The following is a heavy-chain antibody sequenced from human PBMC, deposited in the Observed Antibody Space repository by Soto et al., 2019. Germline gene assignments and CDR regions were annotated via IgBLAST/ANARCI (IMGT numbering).Heavy chain of an antibody. CDR2: IYYSGST. D-gene: IGHD3-22*01. Sequence: QVQLQESGPGLVKPSQTLSLTCTVSGGSISSGGYYWSWIRQHPGKGLEWIGYIYYSGSTYYNPSLKSRVTISVDTSKNQFSLKLSSVTAADTAVYYCASLEDSSGYYVVDYWGQGTLVTVSS. CDR3: ASLEDSSGYYVVDY. V-gene: IGHV4-31*03. J-gene: IGHJ4*02. CDR1: GGSISSGGYY.